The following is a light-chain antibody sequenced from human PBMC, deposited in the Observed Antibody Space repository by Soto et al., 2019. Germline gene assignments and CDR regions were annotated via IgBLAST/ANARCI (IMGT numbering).Light chain of an antibody. CDR2: GAS. CDR3: QQYGSSPPLT. J-gene: IGKJ4*01. CDR1: QSVSSSY. Sequence: VLTQSPGTLSLSPGERATLSCRASQSVSSSYLAWYQQKPGQAPRILIYGASTSATGIPDRFSGSGSGTDFTLTISRLELEDFAVYYCQQYGSSPPLTFGGGTKVEIK. V-gene: IGKV3-20*01.